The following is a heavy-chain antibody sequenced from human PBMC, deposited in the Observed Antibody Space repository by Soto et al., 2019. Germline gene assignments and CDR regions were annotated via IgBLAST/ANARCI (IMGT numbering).Heavy chain of an antibody. J-gene: IGHJ4*02. D-gene: IGHD6-19*01. V-gene: IGHV3-30*03. CDR2: ISNDGSNK. Sequence: QVQLVESGGGVVQPGRSLRLSCAASGFTFSSYGMHWVRQAPGKGLEWVAVISNDGSNKYYADSVKGRFTISRDNSKNTLYLQMNSLSAEDTAVYYWAAESRPYPSGWYYFHYWAPGTLVTVSS. CDR3: AAESRPYPSGWYYFHY. CDR1: GFTFSSYG.